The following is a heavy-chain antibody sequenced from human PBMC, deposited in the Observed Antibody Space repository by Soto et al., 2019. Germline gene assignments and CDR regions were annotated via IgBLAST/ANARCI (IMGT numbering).Heavy chain of an antibody. Sequence: QVQLQQSGPGLVKPSQTLSLTCAISGDSVSSNNVAWNWVRQSPSRGLEWLGRTYYTSKWNYDYAVSVISRISVAPDTSKNQFSLQVNFVTPEDTAVYYCARGGNSAFDYWGQGTLVTVSS. V-gene: IGHV6-1*01. CDR2: TYYTSKWNY. CDR3: ARGGNSAFDY. D-gene: IGHD5-18*01. CDR1: GDSVSSNNVA. J-gene: IGHJ4*02.